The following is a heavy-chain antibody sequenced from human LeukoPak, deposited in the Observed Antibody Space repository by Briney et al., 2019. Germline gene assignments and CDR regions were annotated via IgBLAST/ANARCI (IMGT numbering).Heavy chain of an antibody. Sequence: PGGSLRPSCAASGFTFTSYAMSWVRQAPGKALEWVSAISGSGGSTYYADSAKGRFTISRDNSKNTLYLQMNSLRAEDTAVYYCAKVIGLLWFGDPSDYWGQGTLVTVSS. CDR1: GFTFTSYA. D-gene: IGHD3-10*01. J-gene: IGHJ4*02. CDR2: ISGSGGST. CDR3: AKVIGLLWFGDPSDY. V-gene: IGHV3-23*01.